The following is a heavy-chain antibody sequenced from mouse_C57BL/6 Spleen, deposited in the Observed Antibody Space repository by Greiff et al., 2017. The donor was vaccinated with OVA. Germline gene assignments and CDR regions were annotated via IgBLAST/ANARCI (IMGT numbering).Heavy chain of an antibody. D-gene: IGHD2-2*01. CDR2: INPYNGGT. J-gene: IGHJ3*01. Sequence: VQLKESGPVLVKPGASVKMSCKASGYTFTDYYMNWVKQSHGKSLEWIGVINPYNGGTSYNQKFKGKATLTVDKSSSTAYMELNSLTSEDSAVYYCARYGYDAWFAYWGQGTLVTVSA. CDR3: ARYGYDAWFAY. V-gene: IGHV1-19*01. CDR1: GYTFTDYY.